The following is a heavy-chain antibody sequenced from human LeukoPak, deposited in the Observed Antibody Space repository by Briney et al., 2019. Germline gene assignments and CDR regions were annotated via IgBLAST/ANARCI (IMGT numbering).Heavy chain of an antibody. CDR1: GGSISSYY. D-gene: IGHD6-13*01. Sequence: PSETLSLTCTVSGGSISSYYWSWIRQPPGKGLEWIGCIYTSGSTNYNPSLKSRVTMSVDTSKNQFSLILTSVTAADTAVYYCARGDSWDFDYWGQGTLVTVSS. V-gene: IGHV4-4*07. CDR2: IYTSGST. CDR3: ARGDSWDFDY. J-gene: IGHJ4*02.